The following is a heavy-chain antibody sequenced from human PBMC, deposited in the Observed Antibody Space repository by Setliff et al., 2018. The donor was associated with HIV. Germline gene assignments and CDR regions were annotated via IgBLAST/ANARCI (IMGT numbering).Heavy chain of an antibody. Sequence: ASVKVSCKASGYPFTSYGLCWVQQAPGQGLEWMGWISPYNGDTYYDEKFQGRVTMTTDTSTSTASMELTSLRSDGTAVYYCARMNAYYNVWRSTYYFDYWGQGTLVTVSS. V-gene: IGHV1-18*01. D-gene: IGHD3-3*01. CDR3: ARMNAYYNVWRSTYYFDY. CDR2: ISPYNGDT. J-gene: IGHJ4*02. CDR1: GYPFTSYG.